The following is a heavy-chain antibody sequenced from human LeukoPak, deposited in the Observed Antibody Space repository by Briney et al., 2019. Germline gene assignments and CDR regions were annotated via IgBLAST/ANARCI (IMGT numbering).Heavy chain of an antibody. Sequence: SVKVSCKASGGTFSSYGISWVRQAPGQGLEWMGGTIPIFGTASFAQKFQGRVTITADESTSTAYMELRSLRSDDTAVYYCASIVYSSSWGTASIDYWGQGTLVTVSS. CDR2: TIPIFGTA. CDR1: GGTFSSYG. D-gene: IGHD6-13*01. J-gene: IGHJ4*02. V-gene: IGHV1-69*13. CDR3: ASIVYSSSWGTASIDY.